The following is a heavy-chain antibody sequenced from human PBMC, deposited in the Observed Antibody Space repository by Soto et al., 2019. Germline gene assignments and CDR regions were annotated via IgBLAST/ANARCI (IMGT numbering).Heavy chain of an antibody. Sequence: HGGCLRLCGASSRFTFSSYAMSWARKATGKGLERVSAISGSGGSKYYADSVKGRFTISRDNSKTTLYLQMNSLRAEDTAVYYCAKATAGFRVSYYYMDVWGKGTTVTVSS. CDR1: RFTFSSYA. D-gene: IGHD2-21*02. CDR2: ISGSGGSK. V-gene: IGHV3-23*01. J-gene: IGHJ6*03. CDR3: AKATAGFRVSYYYMDV.